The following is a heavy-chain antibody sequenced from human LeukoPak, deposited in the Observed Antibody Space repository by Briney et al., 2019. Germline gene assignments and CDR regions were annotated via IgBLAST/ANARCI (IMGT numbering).Heavy chain of an antibody. Sequence: GGSLRLSCSASGFTFSSYAMHWVRQAPGKGLEYVSAISSNGGSTYYADSVKGRFTISRDNSKNTLYLQMSSLRAEDTAVYYCAKDQRGYSSGYYPSFEYWGQGTLVTVSS. J-gene: IGHJ4*02. V-gene: IGHV3-64D*06. CDR1: GFTFSSYA. CDR3: AKDQRGYSSGYYPSFEY. CDR2: ISSNGGST. D-gene: IGHD3-22*01.